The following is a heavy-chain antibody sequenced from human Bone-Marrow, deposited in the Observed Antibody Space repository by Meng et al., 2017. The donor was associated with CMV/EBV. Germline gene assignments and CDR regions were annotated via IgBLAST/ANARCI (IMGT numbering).Heavy chain of an antibody. D-gene: IGHD4-11*01. CDR1: GYTFTGYY. Sequence: SVKVSCKASGYTFTGYYMHWVRQAPGQGLEWMGGIIPILGIANYAQKFQGRVTITTDESTSPAYMELSSLRSEDTAVYYCASQPIRLGRFDYWGQGTLVTVSS. V-gene: IGHV1-69*10. CDR2: IIPILGIA. J-gene: IGHJ4*02. CDR3: ASQPIRLGRFDY.